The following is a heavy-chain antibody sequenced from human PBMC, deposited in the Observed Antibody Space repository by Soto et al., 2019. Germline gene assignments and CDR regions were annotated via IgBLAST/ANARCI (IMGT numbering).Heavy chain of an antibody. CDR2: ITPDGTEQ. V-gene: IGHV3-30*18. D-gene: IGHD1-26*01. J-gene: IGHJ2*01. Sequence: QVQLMESGGGVVQPGRSLRLSCAASGFTFNTYAMHWVRQAPGKGLEWVAVITPDGTEQYYADYVKGRFNISRDNSKNTLYLQMNSLGLEDMSIYHCAKRGILGAQGMAYFDLWGRGTLVTVSS. CDR1: GFTFNTYA. CDR3: AKRGILGAQGMAYFDL.